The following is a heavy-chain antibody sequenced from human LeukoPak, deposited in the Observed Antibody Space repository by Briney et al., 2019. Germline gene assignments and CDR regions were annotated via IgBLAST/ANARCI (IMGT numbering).Heavy chain of an antibody. V-gene: IGHV4-4*07. D-gene: IGHD3-22*01. CDR3: ARDLYYYDSSGYNPPFDY. CDR1: GGSISSYY. Sequence: SETLSLTCTVSGGSISSYYWSWIRQPAGKGLEWIGRIYTSGSTNYNPSLKSRVTMSVDTSKNQFSLKLSSVTAADTAVYYCARDLYYYDSSGYNPPFDYWGREPWSPSPQ. CDR2: IYTSGST. J-gene: IGHJ4*02.